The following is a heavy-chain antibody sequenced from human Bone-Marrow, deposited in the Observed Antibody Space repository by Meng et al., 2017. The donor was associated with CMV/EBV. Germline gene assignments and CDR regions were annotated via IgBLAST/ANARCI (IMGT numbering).Heavy chain of an antibody. D-gene: IGHD1-26*01. CDR1: GGSISSYY. CDR3: ARDRIVGATLDY. CDR2: IYTSGST. Sequence: GSLRLSCTVSGGSISSYYWSWIRQPAGKGLEWIGRIYTSGSTYYNPSLKSRVTISVDTSKNQFSLKLSSVTAADTAVYYCARDRIVGATLDYWGQGTLVTVSS. V-gene: IGHV4-4*07. J-gene: IGHJ4*02.